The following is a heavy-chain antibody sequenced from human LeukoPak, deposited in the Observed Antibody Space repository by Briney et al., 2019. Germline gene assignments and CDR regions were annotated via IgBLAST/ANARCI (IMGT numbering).Heavy chain of an antibody. D-gene: IGHD2-2*01. CDR3: ALRSQLYFDY. Sequence: GGSLRLSCAASGFTFSSYGMHWVRQAPGKGLEWVAVISYDGSNKYYADSVKGRFTISRDNSKNTLYLQMNSLRAEDTAVYYCALRSQLYFDYWGQGTLVTVSS. J-gene: IGHJ4*02. CDR1: GFTFSSYG. V-gene: IGHV3-30*03. CDR2: ISYDGSNK.